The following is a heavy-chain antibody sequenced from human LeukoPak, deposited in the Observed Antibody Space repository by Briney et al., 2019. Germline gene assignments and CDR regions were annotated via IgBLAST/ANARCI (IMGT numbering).Heavy chain of an antibody. J-gene: IGHJ4*02. CDR3: ARDQEGFDY. Sequence: GASVKVSCKASGYTFTSYAMHRVRQAPGQRLEWMGWINAGNGNTKYSQKFQGRVTVTRDTSTSTVHMELSGLRSEDTAVYYCARDQEGFDYWGQGTLVTVSS. CDR1: GYTFTSYA. V-gene: IGHV1-3*01. CDR2: INAGNGNT.